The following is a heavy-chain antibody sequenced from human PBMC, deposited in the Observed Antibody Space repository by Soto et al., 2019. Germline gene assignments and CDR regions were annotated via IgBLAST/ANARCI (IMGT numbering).Heavy chain of an antibody. Sequence: SETKSLSYAVSDGSIDNGTYYRSWVRQHPGKGLEWIGSIYYSGSTYYTPSLKSRVTISVDTSKNHFSLKLSSVTAADTAVYYCATNVVPRGVIVRGLDYWGQGTLVTVSS. CDR3: ATNVVPRGVIVRGLDY. CDR1: DGSIDNGTYY. D-gene: IGHD3-10*01. V-gene: IGHV4-39*02. J-gene: IGHJ4*02. CDR2: IYYSGST.